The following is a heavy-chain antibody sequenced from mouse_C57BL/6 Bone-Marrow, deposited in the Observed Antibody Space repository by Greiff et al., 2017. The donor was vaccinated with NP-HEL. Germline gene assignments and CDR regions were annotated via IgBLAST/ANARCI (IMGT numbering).Heavy chain of an antibody. Sequence: VQLQQSGAELARPGASVKLSCKASGYTFTSYGISWVKQRTGQGLEWIGEIYPRSGNTYYNEKFKGKATLTADKSSSTAYMELRSLTSEDSAVYFCAREGNWPYFDYWSQGTTLTVSS. D-gene: IGHD4-1*01. V-gene: IGHV1-81*01. CDR1: GYTFTSYG. CDR2: IYPRSGNT. J-gene: IGHJ2*01. CDR3: AREGNWPYFDY.